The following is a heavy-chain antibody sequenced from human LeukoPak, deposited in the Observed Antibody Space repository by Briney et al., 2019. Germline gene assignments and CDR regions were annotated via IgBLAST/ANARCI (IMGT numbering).Heavy chain of an antibody. D-gene: IGHD3-3*01. J-gene: IGHJ5*02. CDR3: AKDWSGDYNWSDP. Sequence: PGGSLRLSCTVSGFTVSSNSMSWVRQAPGKGLEWVSFIYSDNTHYSDSVKGRFIISRDNSKNILFLQMNSLRPEDTAVYYCAKDWSGDYNWSDPWGQGTLVTVSS. CDR1: GFTVSSNS. CDR2: IYSDNT. V-gene: IGHV3-66*03.